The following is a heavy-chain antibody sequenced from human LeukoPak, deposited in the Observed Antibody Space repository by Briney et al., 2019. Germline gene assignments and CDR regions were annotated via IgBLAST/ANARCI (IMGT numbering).Heavy chain of an antibody. CDR3: ARQPFGNWGSAGEYYFDY. Sequence: GESLKISCKGSGYSFTSYWIGWVRQMPGKGLEWMGIIYPGDSDTRYSPSFQGQVTISADKSISTAYLQWSSLKASDTAMYYCARQPFGNWGSAGEYYFDYWGQGTLVTVSS. V-gene: IGHV5-51*01. D-gene: IGHD7-27*01. J-gene: IGHJ4*02. CDR1: GYSFTSYW. CDR2: IYPGDSDT.